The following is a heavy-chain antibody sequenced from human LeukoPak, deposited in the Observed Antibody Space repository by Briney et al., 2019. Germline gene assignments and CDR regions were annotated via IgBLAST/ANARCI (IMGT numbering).Heavy chain of an antibody. Sequence: SVKVSCKASGYTFTGYYMHWVRQAPGQGLEWMGGIIPIFGTANYAQKFQGRVTITTDESTSTAYMELSSLRSEDTAVYYCARGGVGATSLSPFAYWGQGTLVTVSS. V-gene: IGHV1-69*05. CDR1: GYTFTGYY. CDR3: ARGGVGATSLSPFAY. CDR2: IIPIFGTA. D-gene: IGHD1-26*01. J-gene: IGHJ4*02.